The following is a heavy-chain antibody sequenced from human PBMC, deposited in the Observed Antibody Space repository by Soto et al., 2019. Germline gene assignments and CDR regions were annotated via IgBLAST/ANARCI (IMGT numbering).Heavy chain of an antibody. D-gene: IGHD3-16*02. V-gene: IGHV4-4*02. CDR3: ARRGITFGGVIVPYYFDY. CDR1: SGSISSSNW. J-gene: IGHJ4*02. Sequence: QVQLQESGPGLVKPSGTLSLTCAVSSGSISSSNWWSWVRQPPGKGLEWIGEIYHSGSTNYNPSLKSRATISVDKSKNQCSLKLSSVTAADTAVYYCARRGITFGGVIVPYYFDYSGQGTLVTVSS. CDR2: IYHSGST.